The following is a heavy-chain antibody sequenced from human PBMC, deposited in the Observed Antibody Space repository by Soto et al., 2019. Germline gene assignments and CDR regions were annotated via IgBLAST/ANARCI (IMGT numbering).Heavy chain of an antibody. V-gene: IGHV1-18*01. Sequence: GASVKVSCKASGYPFTTYGISWVRQAPGQGLEWMGWTSGDNGNTNYAQKFQGRVTMSTDTSTSTAYMELRSLRSDDTAVYYCARDSISMIVVVTQYYQYGMDVWGQGTTVTVSS. CDR1: GYPFTTYG. J-gene: IGHJ6*02. CDR2: TSGDNGNT. CDR3: ARDSISMIVVVTQYYQYGMDV. D-gene: IGHD3-22*01.